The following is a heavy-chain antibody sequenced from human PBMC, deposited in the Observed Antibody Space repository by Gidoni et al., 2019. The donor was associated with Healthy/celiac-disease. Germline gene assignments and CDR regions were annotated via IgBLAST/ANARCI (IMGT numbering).Heavy chain of an antibody. V-gene: IGHV3-23*01. CDR3: AKENWNYYYYGMDV. CDR1: GFTFSSYA. J-gene: IGHJ6*02. Sequence: EVQLLESGGGLVQPGGSLRPSCAASGFTFSSYAMSWVRQAPGKGLEWVSAISGSVGSTYYADSVKGRFTISRDNSKNTLYLQMNSLRAEDTAVYYCAKENWNYYYYGMDVWGQGTTVTVSS. D-gene: IGHD1-1*01. CDR2: ISGSVGST.